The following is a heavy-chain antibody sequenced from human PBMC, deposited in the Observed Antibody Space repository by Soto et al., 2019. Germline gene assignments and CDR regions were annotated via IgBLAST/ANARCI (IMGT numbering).Heavy chain of an antibody. D-gene: IGHD1-26*01. J-gene: IGHJ4*02. CDR1: GGSVSSGSYY. CDR2: IYYSGST. CDR3: AREGSGRHSVDY. V-gene: IGHV4-61*01. Sequence: QVQLQESGPGLVKPSETLSLTCTVSGGSVSSGSYYWSWIRQPPGKGLEWIGYIYYSGSTNYNPSLKSRVTISVDTSQNQFSLNLSSVTAADTAVYYCAREGSGRHSVDYWGQGTLVTVSS.